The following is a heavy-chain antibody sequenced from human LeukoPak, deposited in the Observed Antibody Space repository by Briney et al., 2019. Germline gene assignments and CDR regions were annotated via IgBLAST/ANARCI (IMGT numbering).Heavy chain of an antibody. Sequence: GGSLRLSCGASGFTLGSYWMTWVRQAPGRGLEYVATIKEDGSEKYYVESVKGRFTISRDNAKNSLFLQMNSLRAEDTAVYYCARSWGASWGQGTLVTVSS. CDR1: GFTLGSYW. D-gene: IGHD7-27*01. V-gene: IGHV3-7*05. J-gene: IGHJ5*02. CDR3: ARSWGAS. CDR2: IKEDGSEK.